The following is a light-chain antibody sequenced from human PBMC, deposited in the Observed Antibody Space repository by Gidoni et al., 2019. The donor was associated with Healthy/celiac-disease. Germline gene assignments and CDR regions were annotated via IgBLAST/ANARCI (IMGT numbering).Light chain of an antibody. V-gene: IGKV3-15*01. CDR2: GAS. Sequence: ELVIPQSSATLSVSPGERATLSCRASQIVSSNLAWYQQKPGQPPRLLIYGASTRATGIPARFSGSGSGTEFTLTISSLQSEDFAVYYCQQYNNWPPYTFXQXTKLEIK. CDR3: QQYNNWPPYT. J-gene: IGKJ2*01. CDR1: QIVSSN.